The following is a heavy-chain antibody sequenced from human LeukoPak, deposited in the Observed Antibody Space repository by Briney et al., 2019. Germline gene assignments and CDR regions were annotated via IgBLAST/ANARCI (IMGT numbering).Heavy chain of an antibody. CDR2: IHYSGGIT. CDR3: ATTATFGPRRFDY. Sequence: PSETLSLTCTVSGGSISSYYWSWIRQPPGKGLEWIGYIHYSGGITYYNPSLKSRVTISVDTSKNQFSLKLISVTAADTAVYYCATTATFGPRRFDYWGQGTLVTVSS. J-gene: IGHJ4*02. D-gene: IGHD1-14*01. V-gene: IGHV4-59*12. CDR1: GGSISSYY.